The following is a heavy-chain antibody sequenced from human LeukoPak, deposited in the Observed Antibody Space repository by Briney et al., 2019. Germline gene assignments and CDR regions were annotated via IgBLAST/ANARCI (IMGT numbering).Heavy chain of an antibody. CDR2: FDPEDGET. Sequence: ASVKVSCKVSGYALTELSMHWVRQAPGKGLEWMGGFDPEDGETIYAQKFQGRVTMTEDTSTDTAYMELSSLRSEDTAVYYCATVGSSGWYYFDYWGQGTLVTVSS. V-gene: IGHV1-24*01. CDR3: ATVGSSGWYYFDY. D-gene: IGHD6-19*01. J-gene: IGHJ4*02. CDR1: GYALTELS.